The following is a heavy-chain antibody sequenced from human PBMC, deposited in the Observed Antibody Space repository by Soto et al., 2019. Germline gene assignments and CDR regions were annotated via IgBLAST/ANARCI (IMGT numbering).Heavy chain of an antibody. J-gene: IGHJ4*02. CDR2: IYYSGST. CDR3: ARVPAAMMAPFDY. V-gene: IGHV4-31*03. D-gene: IGHD2-2*01. CDR1: GGSISSGGYY. Sequence: SETLSLTCTVSGGSISSGGYYWSWVRQHPGKGLEWIGYIYYSGSTYYNPSLKSRVTISVDTSKNQFSLKLSSVTAADTAVYYCARVPAAMMAPFDYWGQGTLVTVSS.